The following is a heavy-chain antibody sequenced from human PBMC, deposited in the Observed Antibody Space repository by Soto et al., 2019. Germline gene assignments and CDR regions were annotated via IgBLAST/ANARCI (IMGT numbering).Heavy chain of an antibody. Sequence: QITLKESGPTLVKPTQTLTLTCTFSGFSLTTRGEGVGWIRQPPGKALEWLALIYWNDDKHYSPSLKSRLTITKDTSKNQAVLTMTNMDPVDTATYYCARGLATLPVFAFDVWGQGTVVTVSS. CDR3: ARGLATLPVFAFDV. J-gene: IGHJ3*01. CDR1: GFSLTTRGEG. V-gene: IGHV2-5*01. D-gene: IGHD6-6*01. CDR2: IYWNDDK.